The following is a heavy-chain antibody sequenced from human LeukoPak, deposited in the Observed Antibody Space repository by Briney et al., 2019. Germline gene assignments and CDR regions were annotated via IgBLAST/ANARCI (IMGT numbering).Heavy chain of an antibody. J-gene: IGHJ4*02. CDR1: GFTFSSYG. D-gene: IGHD6-13*01. V-gene: IGHV3-30*18. CDR2: ISYDGSNK. Sequence: GGSLRLSCAASGFTFSSYGMHWVRQAPGKGLEWVAVISYDGSNKYYADSVKGRFTISRDNSKNTLYLQMNSLRAEDTAVYYCAKPPSYRSSRLDYWGQGTLVTVSS. CDR3: AKPPSYRSSRLDY.